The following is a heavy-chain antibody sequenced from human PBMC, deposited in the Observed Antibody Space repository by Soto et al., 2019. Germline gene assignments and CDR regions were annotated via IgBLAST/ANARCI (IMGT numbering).Heavy chain of an antibody. CDR1: GGSFSTYY. V-gene: IGHV4-34*01. CDR3: ARGVTNYRQVAFDI. CDR2: INLSGSN. J-gene: IGHJ3*02. Sequence: QLQQWGAGLLKPSETLSLTCVVSGGSFSTYYYNWIRQSPGKGLEWIGEINLSGSNNYSPSLKSRVTMSLNMSKNQSSLRQTSVTAADTTVNYIARGVTNYRQVAFDIRGQVTMVTLSS. D-gene: IGHD2-2*01.